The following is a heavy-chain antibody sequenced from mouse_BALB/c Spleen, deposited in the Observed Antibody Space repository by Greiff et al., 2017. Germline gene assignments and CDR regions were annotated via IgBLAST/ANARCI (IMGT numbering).Heavy chain of an antibody. CDR1: GYAFTNYL. D-gene: IGHD2-2*01. CDR3: ARGYDLYAMDY. Sequence: VKLQESGAELVRPGTSVKVSCKASGYAFTNYLIEWVKQRPGQGLEWIGVINPGSGGTNYNEKFKGKATLTADKSSSTAYMQLSSLTSDDSAVYFCARGYDLYAMDYWGQGTSVTVSS. J-gene: IGHJ4*01. CDR2: INPGSGGT. V-gene: IGHV1-54*01.